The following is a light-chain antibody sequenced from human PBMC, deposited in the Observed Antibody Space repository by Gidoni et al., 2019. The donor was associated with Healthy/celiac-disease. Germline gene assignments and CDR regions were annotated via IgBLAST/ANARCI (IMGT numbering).Light chain of an antibody. V-gene: IGKV3-11*01. Sequence: EIVLTQSPATLSLSPGERATLSCRASQSVSSYLAWYQQKPGQAPRLLNYDASNRATGIPARFSGSGSRTDFTLTISSLEPEDFAVYYCQQRSNWPLTFGGGTKVEIK. CDR3: QQRSNWPLT. CDR2: DAS. J-gene: IGKJ4*01. CDR1: QSVSSY.